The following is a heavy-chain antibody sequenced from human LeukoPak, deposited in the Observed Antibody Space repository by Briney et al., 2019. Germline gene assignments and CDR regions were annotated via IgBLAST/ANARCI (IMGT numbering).Heavy chain of an antibody. CDR2: ISSSSSYI. D-gene: IGHD5-12*01. V-gene: IGHV3-21*01. CDR1: GFTFRAYR. J-gene: IGHJ4*02. CDR3: AREGYSGYIDY. Sequence: GGPLRPSCAPSGFTFRAYRMTWVPKAPGKGLKWVSSISSSSSYIYYADSVKGRFTISRDNAKNSLYLQMNSLRAEDTAVYYCAREGYSGYIDYWGQGTLVTVSS.